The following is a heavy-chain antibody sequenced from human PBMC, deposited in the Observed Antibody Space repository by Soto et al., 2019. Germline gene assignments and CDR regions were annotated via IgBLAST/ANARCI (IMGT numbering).Heavy chain of an antibody. J-gene: IGHJ4*02. CDR2: ISYDGSNK. V-gene: IGHV3-30-3*01. D-gene: IGHD3-9*01. Sequence: QVQLVESGGGVVQPGRSLRLSCAASGFTFSSYAMHWVRQAPGKGLEWVAVISYDGSNKYYADSVKGRFTISRDNSKNTLYLQMNSLRAEDTAVYYCAREFPVYYDIFSAGDYWGQGTLVTVSS. CDR3: AREFPVYYDIFSAGDY. CDR1: GFTFSSYA.